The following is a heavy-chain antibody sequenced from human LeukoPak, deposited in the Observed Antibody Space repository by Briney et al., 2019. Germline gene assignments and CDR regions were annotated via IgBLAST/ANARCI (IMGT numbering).Heavy chain of an antibody. J-gene: IGHJ4*02. D-gene: IGHD3-22*01. CDR3: ARENEVITMIVVATFDS. Sequence: ASVKVSCKASGYTFTSYYMHWVRQAPGQGLEWMGIINPSGGSTSYAQKFQGRVTMTSDTSASTVYMELSSLRSDDTAVYYCARENEVITMIVVATFDSWGQGTLVTVSS. CDR2: INPSGGST. V-gene: IGHV1-46*01. CDR1: GYTFTSYY.